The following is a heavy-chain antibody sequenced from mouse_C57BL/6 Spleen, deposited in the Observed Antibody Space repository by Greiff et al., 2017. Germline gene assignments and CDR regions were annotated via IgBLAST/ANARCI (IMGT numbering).Heavy chain of an antibody. D-gene: IGHD2-3*01. Sequence: QVQLQQSGAELVKPGASVKISCKASGYAFSSYWMNWVKQRPGKGLEWIGQIYPGDGDTNYNGKFKGKATLTADKSSSTAYMQLSSLTSEDSAVYFCARSDYDGYYGFAYWGQGTLVTVSA. CDR1: GYAFSSYW. J-gene: IGHJ3*01. CDR3: ARSDYDGYYGFAY. CDR2: IYPGDGDT. V-gene: IGHV1-80*01.